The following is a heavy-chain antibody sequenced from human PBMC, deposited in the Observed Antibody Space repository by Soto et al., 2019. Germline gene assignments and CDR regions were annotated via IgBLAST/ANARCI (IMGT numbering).Heavy chain of an antibody. D-gene: IGHD5-12*01. V-gene: IGHV4-31*03. J-gene: IGHJ4*02. CDR2: IYYSGST. Sequence: QVQLQESGPGLVKPSQTLSLTCTVSGGSISSGGYYWSWIRQHPGKGLEWIGYIYYSGSTYYNPSLKRRVTISVDTSKNQVSLKLSSVTAADTAVYYCARSRRDGYNPEYWGQGTLVTVSS. CDR3: ARSRRDGYNPEY. CDR1: GGSISSGGYY.